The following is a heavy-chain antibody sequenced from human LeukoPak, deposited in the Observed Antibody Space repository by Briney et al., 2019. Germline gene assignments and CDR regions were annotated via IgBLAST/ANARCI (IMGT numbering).Heavy chain of an antibody. V-gene: IGHV3-23*01. CDR3: AKGSGVAARRDIDY. D-gene: IGHD6-6*01. Sequence: GGSLRLSCAASGFTFSSYAMSWVRQAPGRGLEWVSVISGNAGTTYYADSVKGRFTISRDNSRDTLHLQMNGLRAEDTAVYYCAKGSGVAARRDIDYWGQGTLVTVSS. J-gene: IGHJ4*02. CDR1: GFTFSSYA. CDR2: ISGNAGTT.